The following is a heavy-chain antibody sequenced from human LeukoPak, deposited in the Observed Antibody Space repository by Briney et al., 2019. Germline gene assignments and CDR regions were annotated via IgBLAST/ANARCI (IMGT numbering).Heavy chain of an antibody. CDR3: ARGGVTVTLYGMDV. CDR1: GFRFSNHW. J-gene: IGHJ6*02. Sequence: HPGGSLRLSCETSGFRFSNHWMSWVRQAPGKGLEWVAVIWYDGSNKYYADSVKGRFTISRDNSKNTLYLQMNSLRAEDTAVYYCARGGVTVTLYGMDVWGQGTTVTVSS. D-gene: IGHD4-17*01. CDR2: IWYDGSNK. V-gene: IGHV3-33*08.